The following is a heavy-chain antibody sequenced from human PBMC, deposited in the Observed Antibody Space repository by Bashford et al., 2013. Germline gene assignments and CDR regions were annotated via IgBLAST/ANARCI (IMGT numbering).Heavy chain of an antibody. J-gene: IGHJ6*02. V-gene: IGHV4-39*01. CDR2: IYYSGST. D-gene: IGHD6-19*01. CDR1: GGSISSYY. Sequence: SETLSLTCTVSGGSISSYYWGWIRQPPGKGLEWIGSIYYSGSTYYNPSLKSRVTISVDTSKNQFSLKLSSVTAADTAVYYCAYEKLESLAVAGTEYYYYYGMDVWGQGTTVTVSS. CDR3: AYEKLESLAVAGTEYYYYYGMDV.